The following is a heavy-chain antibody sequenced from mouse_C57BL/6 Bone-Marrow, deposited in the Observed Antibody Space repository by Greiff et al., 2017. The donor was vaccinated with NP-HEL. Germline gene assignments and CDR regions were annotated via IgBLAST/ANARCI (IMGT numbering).Heavy chain of an antibody. CDR3: LAYYSNYDRYYFDY. V-gene: IGHV1-26*01. CDR1: GYTFTDYY. CDR2: INPNNGGT. D-gene: IGHD2-5*01. J-gene: IGHJ2*01. Sequence: VQLQQSGPELVKPGASVKISCKASGYTFTDYYMNWVKQSHGKSLEWIGDINPNNGGTSYNQKFKGKATLTVDQSSSTAYMELRSLTSEDSAVYSCLAYYSNYDRYYFDYWGQGTTLTVSA.